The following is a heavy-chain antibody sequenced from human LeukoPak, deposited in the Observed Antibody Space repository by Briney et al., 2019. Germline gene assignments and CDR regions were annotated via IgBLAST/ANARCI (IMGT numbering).Heavy chain of an antibody. V-gene: IGHV3-30*02. J-gene: IGHJ4*02. Sequence: GGSLRLSCAASGFTFSSYGMHWVRQAPGKGLEWVAFIRYDGSNKYYADSVKGRFTISRDNSKNTLYLQMNSLRAEDTAVYYCAKDLVGATTLTFDYWGQGTLVTVSS. CDR1: GFTFSSYG. D-gene: IGHD1-26*01. CDR3: AKDLVGATTLTFDY. CDR2: IRYDGSNK.